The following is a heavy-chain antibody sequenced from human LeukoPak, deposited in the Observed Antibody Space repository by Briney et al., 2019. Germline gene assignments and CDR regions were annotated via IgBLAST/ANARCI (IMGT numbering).Heavy chain of an antibody. CDR2: IYYSGST. J-gene: IGHJ6*03. D-gene: IGHD2-2*01. Sequence: SETLSLTCTVSGGSISSSSCYWGWIRQPPEKGLEWIGSIYYSGSTYYNPSLKSRVTISVDTSKNQFSLKLSSVTAADTAVYYCAREDIVVVPAAISYMDVWGKGTTVTVSS. CDR1: GGSISSSSCY. V-gene: IGHV4-39*07. CDR3: AREDIVVVPAAISYMDV.